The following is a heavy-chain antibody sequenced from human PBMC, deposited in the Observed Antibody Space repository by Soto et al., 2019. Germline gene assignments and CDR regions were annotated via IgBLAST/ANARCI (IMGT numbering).Heavy chain of an antibody. Sequence: QVQLVQSGTEVKKPGASVKVSCKASGYTFTMYAIHWVRQAPGQRFEWMGWIYVGNGDTEYSQRFQDRVTFTSDTSASTAYIELSGPTSEDTAIYYCARNPVWTGYYDSWGQGTLVTVSS. CDR3: ARNPVWTGYYDS. V-gene: IGHV1-3*01. D-gene: IGHD3-3*01. J-gene: IGHJ4*02. CDR1: GYTFTMYA. CDR2: IYVGNGDT.